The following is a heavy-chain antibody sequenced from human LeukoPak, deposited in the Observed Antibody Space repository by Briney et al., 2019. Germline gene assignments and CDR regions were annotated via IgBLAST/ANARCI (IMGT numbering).Heavy chain of an antibody. J-gene: IGHJ3*02. CDR2: IYSGGST. CDR1: GFTVSSNY. Sequence: GGSLRLSCAASGFTVSSNYMSWVRQAPGKGLEWVSVIYSGGSTYYADSVKGRFTISRDNSKNTLYLQMNSLRAEDTAVYYCARALAVRAFDIWGQGTMVTVSS. D-gene: IGHD6-19*01. CDR3: ARALAVRAFDI. V-gene: IGHV3-53*01.